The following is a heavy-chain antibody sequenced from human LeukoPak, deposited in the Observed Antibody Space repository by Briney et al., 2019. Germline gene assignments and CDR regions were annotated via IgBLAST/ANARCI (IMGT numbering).Heavy chain of an antibody. V-gene: IGHV3-9*03. CDR1: GFTFDDYA. Sequence: GGSLRLSCAASGFTFDDYAMHWVRQAPGKGLEWVSGISWNSGSIGYADSVEGRFTISRDNAKNSLYLQMNSLRAEDMASYYCAKGGYDYGDVIDYWGQGTLVTVSS. D-gene: IGHD4-17*01. CDR3: AKGGYDYGDVIDY. J-gene: IGHJ4*02. CDR2: ISWNSGSI.